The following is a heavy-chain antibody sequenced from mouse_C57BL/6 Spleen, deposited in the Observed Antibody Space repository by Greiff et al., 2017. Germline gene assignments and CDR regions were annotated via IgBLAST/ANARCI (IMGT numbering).Heavy chain of an antibody. Sequence: QVQLKQPGAELVMPGASVKLSCKASGYTFTSYWMHWVKQRPGQGLEWIGEIDPSDSYTNYNQKFKGKSTLTVDKSSSTAYMQLSSLTSEDSAVYYCARKKEDCYFDVWGTGTTVTVSS. CDR2: IDPSDSYT. J-gene: IGHJ1*03. CDR3: ARKKEDCYFDV. V-gene: IGHV1-69*01. CDR1: GYTFTSYW.